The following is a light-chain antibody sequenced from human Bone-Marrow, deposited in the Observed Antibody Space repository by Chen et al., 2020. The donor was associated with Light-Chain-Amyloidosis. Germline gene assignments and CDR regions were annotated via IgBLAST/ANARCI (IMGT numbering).Light chain of an antibody. CDR1: NIGSTS. Sequence: SYVLTQPSSVSVAPGHTATISCGGNNIGSTSVHWYQQTPGQAPLLVVYDDSDRPSGIPEGLSGSNSGNTATLTISRVEAGDEADYYCQVWDRSSDRPVFGGGTKLTVL. J-gene: IGLJ3*02. CDR3: QVWDRSSDRPV. V-gene: IGLV3-21*02. CDR2: DDS.